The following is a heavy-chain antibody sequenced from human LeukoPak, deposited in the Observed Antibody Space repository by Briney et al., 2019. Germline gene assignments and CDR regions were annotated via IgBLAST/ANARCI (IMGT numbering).Heavy chain of an antibody. J-gene: IGHJ4*02. CDR1: GGSISSSNW. CDR3: AREYCSSTSCYYYPRPNFDY. D-gene: IGHD2-2*01. CDR2: IYHSGST. Sequence: PSETLSLTCAVSGGSISSSNWWSWVRPPPGKGLEWIGEIYHSGSTNYNPSLKSRVTISVDKSKNQFSLKLSSVTAADTAVYYCAREYCSSTSCYYYPRPNFDYWGQGTLVTVSS. V-gene: IGHV4-4*02.